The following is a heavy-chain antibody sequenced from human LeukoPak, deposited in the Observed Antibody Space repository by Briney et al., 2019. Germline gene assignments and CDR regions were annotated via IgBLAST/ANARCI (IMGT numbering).Heavy chain of an antibody. V-gene: IGHV4-59*01. D-gene: IGHD6-13*01. CDR2: IYYSGTT. CDR1: GVSISSYY. J-gene: IGHJ4*02. CDR3: ARGVYIAAAQYGY. Sequence: SETLSLTCTVSGVSISSYYWSWIRQPPGKGLEWIGYIYYSGTTNYNPSLKSRVTISVDTSKSQFSLKLSSVTVADTAVYYCARGVYIAAAQYGYWGQGTLVTVSS.